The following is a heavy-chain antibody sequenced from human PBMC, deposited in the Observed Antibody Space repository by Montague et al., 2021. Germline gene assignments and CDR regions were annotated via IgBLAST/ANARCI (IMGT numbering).Heavy chain of an antibody. CDR3: ARHKTGERGFDV. Sequence: SETLSLTCAVYGGSFSGYYWSWIRQPPGKGLEWIGEINHSGSTNYNPSLKSRVTISVDTSKNQFSLKLSSVTAADTAVYYCARHKTGERGFDVWGKGTTVTASS. CDR1: GGSFSGYY. D-gene: IGHD1-26*01. J-gene: IGHJ6*04. CDR2: INHSGST. V-gene: IGHV4-34*01.